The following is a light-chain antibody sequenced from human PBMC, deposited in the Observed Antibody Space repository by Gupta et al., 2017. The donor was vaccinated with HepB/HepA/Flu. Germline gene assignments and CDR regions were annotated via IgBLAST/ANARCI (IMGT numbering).Light chain of an antibody. CDR1: QSVSSSY. CDR3: QQDGSSPRT. CDR2: GAS. V-gene: IGKV3-20*01. Sequence: GTLSLSPGERATLSCRASQSVSSSYLAWYQQKPGQAPRLLIYGASSRATGIPDRFSGSGSGTDFTLTISRLEPEDFAVYYCQQDGSSPRTFGQGTKMDIK. J-gene: IGKJ2*01.